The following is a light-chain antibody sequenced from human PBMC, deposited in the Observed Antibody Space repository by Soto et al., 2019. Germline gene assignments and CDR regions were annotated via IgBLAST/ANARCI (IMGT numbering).Light chain of an antibody. Sequence: EIGMTQSPATLSVSPGEKATLSCRASQSVSSNLAWYQQKPGQAPRLLIYGASTRATGIPARLSGSGSGTEFTLTISSLQSEDFAVYYCQQYNNWPPITFGQGTRLEIK. V-gene: IGKV3-15*01. CDR1: QSVSSN. CDR2: GAS. CDR3: QQYNNWPPIT. J-gene: IGKJ5*01.